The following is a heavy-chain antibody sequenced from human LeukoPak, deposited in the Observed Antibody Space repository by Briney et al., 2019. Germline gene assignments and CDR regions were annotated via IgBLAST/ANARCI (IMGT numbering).Heavy chain of an antibody. CDR2: IYHSGST. CDR1: GGSISSGGYY. D-gene: IGHD4-17*01. CDR3: ASGPSVTYWFDP. V-gene: IGHV4-30-2*01. Sequence: NPSETLSLTCTVSGGSISSGGYYWSWIRQPPGKGLEWIGYIYHSGSTYYNPSLKSRVTISVDRSKNQFSLKLSSVTAADTAVYYCASGPSVTYWFDPWGQGTLVTVSS. J-gene: IGHJ5*02.